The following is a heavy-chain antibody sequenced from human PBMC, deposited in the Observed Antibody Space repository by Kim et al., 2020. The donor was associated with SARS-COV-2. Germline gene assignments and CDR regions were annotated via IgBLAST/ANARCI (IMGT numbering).Heavy chain of an antibody. J-gene: IGHJ3*02. CDR3: ASLGLGYCSGGSCQNAFDI. CDR1: GGSISSYY. V-gene: IGHV4-59*01. Sequence: SETLSLTCTVSGGSISSYYWSWIRQPPGKGLELIWYIYYSGSTNYNPSLKSRVTISVDTSKNQFSLKLSSVTAADTAVYYCASLGLGYCSGGSCQNAFDIWGQGTMVIVSS. CDR2: IYYSGST. D-gene: IGHD2-15*01.